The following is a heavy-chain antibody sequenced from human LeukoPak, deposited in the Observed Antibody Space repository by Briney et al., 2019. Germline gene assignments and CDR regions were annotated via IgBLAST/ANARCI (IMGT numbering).Heavy chain of an antibody. Sequence: RPGGSLRLSCAASGVTFSSYAMSWVRKAPGKGLEWVSSISGSGGNTFYADSVKGRFTISRDNSKITLYLQMNSLRAEDTAAYHCAKGRNEDGDAALNYWGQGTLVTVSS. CDR2: ISGSGGNT. V-gene: IGHV3-23*01. D-gene: IGHD4-17*01. J-gene: IGHJ4*02. CDR3: AKGRNEDGDAALNY. CDR1: GVTFSSYA.